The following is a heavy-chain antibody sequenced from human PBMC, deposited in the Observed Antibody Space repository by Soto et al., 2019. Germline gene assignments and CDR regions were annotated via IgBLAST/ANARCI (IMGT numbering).Heavy chain of an antibody. CDR2: IYPGDSDT. CDR3: ARHVKSRTGAFDI. V-gene: IGHV5-51*01. CDR1: GYSLTSYW. J-gene: IGHJ3*02. Sequence: PGESLKISCKGSGYSLTSYWIGWVRQMPGKGLEWMGIIYPGDSDTRYSPSFQGQVTISADKSISTAYLQWSSLKASDTAMYYCARHVKSRTGAFDIWGQGTMVTVSS.